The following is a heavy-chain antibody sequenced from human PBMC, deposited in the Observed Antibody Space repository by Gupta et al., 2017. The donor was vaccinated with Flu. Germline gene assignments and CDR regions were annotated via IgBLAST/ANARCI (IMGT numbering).Heavy chain of an antibody. CDR1: GFPFRAFG. CDR3: VKDAGYGEYAF. D-gene: IGHD4-17*01. Sequence: EVPLLESGGDLAQPGGSLRLSCAASGFPFRAFGMRWVRQAPGKGLEWVSTISGGTTSYADSVKGRFTISRDTSKRTLLLQMDSLRAEDTAVYYCVKDAGYGEYAFWGQGTLVTVSS. J-gene: IGHJ1*01. CDR2: ISGGTT. V-gene: IGHV3-23*01.